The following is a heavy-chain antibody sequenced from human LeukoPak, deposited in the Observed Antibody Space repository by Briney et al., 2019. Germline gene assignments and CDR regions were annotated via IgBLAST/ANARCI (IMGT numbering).Heavy chain of an antibody. D-gene: IGHD1-26*01. CDR1: GFTFSSYG. J-gene: IGHJ4*02. CDR3: ARDPSFVGATTSRFDY. Sequence: GGSLRLSCAASGFTFSSYGMSWVRQAPGKGLEWVAVISYDGSNKYYADSVKGRFTISRDNSKNTLYLQMNSLRAEDTGVYYCARDPSFVGATTSRFDYWGQGTLVTVSS. V-gene: IGHV3-30*03. CDR2: ISYDGSNK.